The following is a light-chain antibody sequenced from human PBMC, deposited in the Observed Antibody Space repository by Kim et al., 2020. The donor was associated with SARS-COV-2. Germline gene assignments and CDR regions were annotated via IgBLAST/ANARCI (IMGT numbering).Light chain of an antibody. J-gene: IGKJ5*01. V-gene: IGKV3-15*01. CDR3: QNYDAWSPIT. CDR2: GAS. CDR1: ESICTI. Sequence: SLGETATPFCSASESICTILGLGQQKPGQAPMLLSSGASPRATVIPVRCRGSGSGTEFTLTISRLHSEDFAIYPCQNYDAWSPITFGQGTRLEIK.